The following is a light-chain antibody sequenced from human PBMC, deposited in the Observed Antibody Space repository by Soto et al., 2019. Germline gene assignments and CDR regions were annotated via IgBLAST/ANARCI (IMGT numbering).Light chain of an antibody. V-gene: IGKV3-20*01. CDR1: QSVSNNY. J-gene: IGKJ1*01. CDR3: QQYGSSGT. CDR2: GAS. Sequence: EIVFTQCPGTLTLSPGERATLSCRARQSVSNNYLAWYQQKPAQAPRLLIYGASNRATGIPERFSGSGSGTDFTLTISRLEPEDFAVYYCQQYGSSGTFGQGTKVDIK.